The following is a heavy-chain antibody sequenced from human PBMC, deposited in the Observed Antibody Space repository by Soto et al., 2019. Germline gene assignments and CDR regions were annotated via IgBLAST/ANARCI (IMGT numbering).Heavy chain of an antibody. CDR2: ISGTASRT. D-gene: IGHD3-9*01. J-gene: IGHJ4*02. CDR1: VLPPTPTP. Sequence: GGSLRLSCAGSVLPPTPTPLSWVRQPPGKGLEWVTTISGTASRTYYVDSVKGRFFISRDNSKNTVTLQMNNLTLDDKAVYYCASSFRYFDNWGQGTRVTVSS. CDR3: ASSFRYFDN. V-gene: IGHV3-23*01.